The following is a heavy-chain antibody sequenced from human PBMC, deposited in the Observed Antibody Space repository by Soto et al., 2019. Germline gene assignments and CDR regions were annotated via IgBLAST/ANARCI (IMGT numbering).Heavy chain of an antibody. CDR3: ARGAGDLKSGGYYYYGMDV. D-gene: IGHD2-21*02. CDR1: GYTFTSYA. V-gene: IGHV1-3*01. Sequence: LVKVSCKASGYTFTSYAMHWVRQAPGQRLEWMGWINAGNGNTKYSQKFQGRVTITRDKSASTAYMELSSLRSEDTAVYYCARGAGDLKSGGYYYYGMDVWVQGTTVTVTS. CDR2: INAGNGNT. J-gene: IGHJ6*02.